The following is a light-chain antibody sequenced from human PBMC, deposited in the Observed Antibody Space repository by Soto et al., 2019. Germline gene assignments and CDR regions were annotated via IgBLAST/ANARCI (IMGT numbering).Light chain of an antibody. J-gene: IGLJ1*01. CDR2: QDS. CDR1: KLGDKY. CDR3: QAWDSSTAV. Sequence: SYELTQPPSVSVAPGQTASITCSGDKLGDKYACWYQQKPGQSPVLVIYQDSKRPSGIPERFSGSNSGNRATLTNSGTQALDEADYYCQAWDSSTAVFGTGTKVTVL. V-gene: IGLV3-1*01.